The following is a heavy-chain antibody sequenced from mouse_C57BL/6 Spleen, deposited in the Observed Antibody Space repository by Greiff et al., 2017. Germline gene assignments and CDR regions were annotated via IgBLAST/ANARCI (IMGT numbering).Heavy chain of an antibody. CDR1: GYSFTGYY. Sequence: VQLQQSGPELVKPGASVKISCKASGYSFTGYYMHWVKQSHGNILDWIGYIYPYNGVSSYNQKFKGKATLSVDKSSSTAYMELRSLTSEDSSVYYCARVGEDLAPAWFAYWGQGTLVTFSA. D-gene: IGHD2-13*01. CDR3: ARVGEDLAPAWFAY. V-gene: IGHV1-31*01. J-gene: IGHJ3*01. CDR2: IYPYNGVS.